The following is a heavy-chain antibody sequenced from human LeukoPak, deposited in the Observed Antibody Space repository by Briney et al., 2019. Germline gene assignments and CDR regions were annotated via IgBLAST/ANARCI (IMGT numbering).Heavy chain of an antibody. D-gene: IGHD2-15*01. J-gene: IGHJ5*02. CDR3: ARDKDCSGGRCYYGFDP. V-gene: IGHV4-39*02. CDR1: GDSISSSSYC. Sequence: SETLSLTCTVSGDSISSSSYCWGWTRHPPGKGLEWIGFIYYSGSTYNNPSLKSRVTTSVATSKNQFSLKLSSVTAADTAVYSCARDKDCSGGRCYYGFDPWGQGTLVTVSS. CDR2: IYYSGST.